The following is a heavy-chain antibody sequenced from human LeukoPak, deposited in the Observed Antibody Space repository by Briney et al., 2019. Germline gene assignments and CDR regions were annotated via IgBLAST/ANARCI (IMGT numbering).Heavy chain of an antibody. CDR2: MNPNSGNT. V-gene: IGHV1-8*01. CDR3: ARGFDKSYDKTLDY. D-gene: IGHD5-12*01. J-gene: IGHJ4*02. Sequence: ASVNASCKASGYTFTSYDINWVRQATGHGREWMGWMNPNSGNTGYEQKFQGRVTMTRNTSISTAYMELSSLRSEDTAVYYCARGFDKSYDKTLDYWGQGTLVTVSS. CDR1: GYTFTSYD.